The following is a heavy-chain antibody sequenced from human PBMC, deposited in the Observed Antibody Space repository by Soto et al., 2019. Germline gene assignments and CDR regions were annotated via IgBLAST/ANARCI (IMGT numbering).Heavy chain of an antibody. CDR3: ARPVSLYGDFVPVDF. D-gene: IGHD4-17*01. V-gene: IGHV3-30-3*01. Sequence: QVHLVESGGGVVQPGRSLRLSCAASGFTFSRYATHWVRQAPGKGLEWVAVISYDGSNEYYADSVKGRFTISRDNSKDTLYLQMNSLRTEDKAVYYCARPVSLYGDFVPVDFWGQGTLVTVSS. CDR1: GFTFSRYA. CDR2: ISYDGSNE. J-gene: IGHJ4*02.